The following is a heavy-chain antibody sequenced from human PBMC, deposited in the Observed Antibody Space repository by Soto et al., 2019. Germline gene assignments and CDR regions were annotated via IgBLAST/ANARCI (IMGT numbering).Heavy chain of an antibody. CDR2: INAGNGNT. CDR1: GYTFTSYA. CDR3: ARAEYYYDSSGWPPFDY. J-gene: IGHJ4*02. V-gene: IGHV1-3*01. Sequence: GASVKVSCKASGYTFTSYAMHWVRQAPGQRLEWMGWINAGNGNTKYSQKFQGRVTITRDTSASTAYMELSSLRSEDTAVYYCARAEYYYDSSGWPPFDYWGQGTLVT. D-gene: IGHD3-22*01.